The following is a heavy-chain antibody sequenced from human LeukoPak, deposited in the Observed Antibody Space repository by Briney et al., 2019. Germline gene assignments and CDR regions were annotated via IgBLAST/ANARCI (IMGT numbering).Heavy chain of an antibody. CDR3: ARGGDGYNYYDY. V-gene: IGHV3-9*01. J-gene: IGHJ4*02. D-gene: IGHD5-24*01. CDR2: ISWNSGIV. Sequence: PGRSLRLSCAASGFTFNDYAMHWVRQAPGKGLEWVSHISWNSGIVGYADSVKGRFTISRDNAKNSLYLQMNSLRAEDTAVYYCARGGDGYNYYDYWGQGTLVTVSS. CDR1: GFTFNDYA.